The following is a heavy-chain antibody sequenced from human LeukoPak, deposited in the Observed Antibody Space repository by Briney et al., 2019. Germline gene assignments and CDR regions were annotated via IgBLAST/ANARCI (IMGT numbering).Heavy chain of an antibody. Sequence: PGRSLRLSCGASGFTFSSCGMHWVRQAPGKGLEWVAAISYDGSDKYYADSVKGRFTISRDNSKNTVYLQMNSLRADDTAVYYCAKDPTPYVGASADWGQGTLVTVSS. J-gene: IGHJ4*02. CDR1: GFTFSSCG. CDR2: ISYDGSDK. CDR3: AKDPTPYVGASAD. D-gene: IGHD1-26*01. V-gene: IGHV3-30*18.